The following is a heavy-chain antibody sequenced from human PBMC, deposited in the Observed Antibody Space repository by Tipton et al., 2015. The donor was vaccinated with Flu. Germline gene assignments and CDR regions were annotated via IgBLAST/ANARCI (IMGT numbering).Heavy chain of an antibody. CDR2: ISSSGSPI. CDR1: GFTFSSYE. V-gene: IGHV3-48*03. D-gene: IGHD4-23*01. CDR3: ARELGNPYWYFDL. Sequence: SLRLSCAASGFTFSSYEMNWVRQAPGKGLEWVSYISSSGSPIHYGDSVKGRFSISRDNAKNSLYLQMNSLRAEDTAVYYCARELGNPYWYFDLWGRGTLVTVSS. J-gene: IGHJ2*01.